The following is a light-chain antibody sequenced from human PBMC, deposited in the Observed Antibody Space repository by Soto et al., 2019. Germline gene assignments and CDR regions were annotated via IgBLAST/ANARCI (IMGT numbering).Light chain of an antibody. Sequence: DIQLTQSPSTLSASVGDRVTITCRASQSLNNRLAWYQQKPGKAPKLRIYDASTLESGVSSRFSGTGSETECTLTSTDLPADDLATYFCHQYKTYSTFGQGTKVEIK. CDR3: HQYKTYST. CDR1: QSLNNR. V-gene: IGKV1-5*01. J-gene: IGKJ1*01. CDR2: DAS.